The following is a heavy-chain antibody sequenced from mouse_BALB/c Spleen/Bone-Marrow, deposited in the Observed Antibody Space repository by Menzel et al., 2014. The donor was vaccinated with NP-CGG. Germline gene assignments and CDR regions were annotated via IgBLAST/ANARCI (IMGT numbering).Heavy chain of an antibody. Sequence: QVQLQQSGPELVRPGESVKISCKGSGYTFTDYAIHWVKQNHAKSLEWIGVISFYYDNTNYNQKFKGKATMTIDKSSSTAYMELARLTSEDSAIYYCARENLYDHDIMDYWGQGTSVTVSS. CDR1: GYTFTDYA. V-gene: IGHV1-67*01. CDR2: ISFYYDNT. D-gene: IGHD2-4*01. J-gene: IGHJ4*01. CDR3: ARENLYDHDIMDY.